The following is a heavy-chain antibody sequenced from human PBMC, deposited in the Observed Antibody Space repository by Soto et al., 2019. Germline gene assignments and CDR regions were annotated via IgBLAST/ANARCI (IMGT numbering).Heavy chain of an antibody. Sequence: GGSMILPRGSSGFTFSYFFMHLARPAQGKGLEWVAVVSYDGSGKYYADSVKGRFTISRDNSKNTLYLQMNSLRAEDTAVYYCEKVAKDHIWGSYMAYWGQGILVTVSS. V-gene: IGHV3-30*18. CDR2: VSYDGSGK. CDR1: GFTFSYFF. D-gene: IGHD3-16*01. CDR3: EKVAKDHIWGSYMAY. J-gene: IGHJ4*02.